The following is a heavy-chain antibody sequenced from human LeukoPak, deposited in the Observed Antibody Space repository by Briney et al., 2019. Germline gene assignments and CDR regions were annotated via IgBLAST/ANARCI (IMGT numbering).Heavy chain of an antibody. CDR2: IKHDGSEK. CDR3: ASLRAGRFDY. V-gene: IGHV3-7*05. J-gene: IGHJ4*02. CDR1: GFTFSNAW. Sequence: GGSLRLSCAASGFTFSNAWMSWVRQAPGKGLEWVANIKHDGSEKYYVDSVKGRFTISRVNAKNSLYLQMNSLRAEDTAVYYCASLRAGRFDYWGQGTLVTVSS.